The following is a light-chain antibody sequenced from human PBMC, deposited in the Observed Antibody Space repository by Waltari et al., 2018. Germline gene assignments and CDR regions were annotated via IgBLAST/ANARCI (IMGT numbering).Light chain of an antibody. Sequence: DVVMTQSPLSLPVTLGQSASISCRSSQSLTHSDGNTYLSWFQQRPGQSPRRLFYRASGRDLGVPDRFSGSGSGTDFTLRISRMEAEDVGVYYCMQGTHWPWTFGQGTKVEL. V-gene: IGKV2-30*02. J-gene: IGKJ1*01. CDR1: QSLTHSDGNTY. CDR3: MQGTHWPWT. CDR2: RAS.